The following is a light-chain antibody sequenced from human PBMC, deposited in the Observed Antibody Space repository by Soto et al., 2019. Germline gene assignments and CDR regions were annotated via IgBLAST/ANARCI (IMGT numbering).Light chain of an antibody. CDR2: GAS. CDR1: QSVSSSY. J-gene: IGKJ1*01. CDR3: QQYGNSRGT. Sequence: EIVLTQSPGTLSLSPGDRATLSCRASQSVSSSYLAWYQQKPGQAPRLLIYGASSRATGIPDRFSGSGSGTDFTVTISGLEPEDSAVYYCQQYGNSRGTFGQGTKVEIK. V-gene: IGKV3-20*01.